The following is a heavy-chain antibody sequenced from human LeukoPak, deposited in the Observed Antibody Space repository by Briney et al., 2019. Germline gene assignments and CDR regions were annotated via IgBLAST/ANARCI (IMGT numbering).Heavy chain of an antibody. Sequence: GGSLRLSCAASGFTFSSYAMHWVRQAPGKGLEWVAVISYDGSNKYYADSVKGRFTISRDNSKNTLYLQMNSLKTEDTAVYYCTTEVGATGPDYWGQGTLVTVSS. CDR1: GFTFSSYA. D-gene: IGHD1-26*01. V-gene: IGHV3-30-3*01. CDR2: ISYDGSNK. CDR3: TTEVGATGPDY. J-gene: IGHJ4*02.